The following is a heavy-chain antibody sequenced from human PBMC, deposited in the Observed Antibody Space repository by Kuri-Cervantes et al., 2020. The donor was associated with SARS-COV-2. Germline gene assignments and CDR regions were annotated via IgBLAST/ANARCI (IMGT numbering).Heavy chain of an antibody. V-gene: IGHV4-4*02. CDR2: IYRSGST. Sequence: GVLRLSCAVSGGSIRSSNWWSWVRQPPGKGLEWIGEIYRSGSTNYNPSLKSRVTISVDKSNNQFSLKLTSVTAADTAVYYCATTTTGTTSNNGMDVWGQGTTVTVSS. J-gene: IGHJ6*02. D-gene: IGHD1-1*01. CDR3: ATTTTGTTSNNGMDV. CDR1: GGSIRSSNW.